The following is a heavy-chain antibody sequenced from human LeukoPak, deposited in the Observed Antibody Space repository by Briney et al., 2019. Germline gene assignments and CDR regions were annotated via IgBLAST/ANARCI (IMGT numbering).Heavy chain of an antibody. CDR3: ARVLDRPSSSSVHAFDI. CDR2: INPNSGGT. V-gene: IGHV1-2*02. Sequence: GASVKVSCKASGYTFTTYGISWVRQAPGQGLEWMGWINPNSGGTNYAQKFQGRVTMTRDTSISTAYMELSRLRSDDTAVYYCARVLDRPSSSSVHAFDIWGQGTMVTVSS. CDR1: GYTFTTYG. J-gene: IGHJ3*02. D-gene: IGHD6-6*01.